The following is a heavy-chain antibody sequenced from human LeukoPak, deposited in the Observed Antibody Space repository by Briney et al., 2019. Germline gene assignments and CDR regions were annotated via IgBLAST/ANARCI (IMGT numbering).Heavy chain of an antibody. Sequence: ASVKVSCKASGHTANTYGFSWIRQAPGQGLEWIGWIFSYTGQTKYADKFQGRVTMTTDTSKTIAYLDLRSLRSDDTAVYFCAIVAKGRFFFYYMDVWGEGTTVTVS. D-gene: IGHD3-3*01. J-gene: IGHJ6*03. CDR2: IFSYTGQT. CDR3: AIVAKGRFFFYYMDV. CDR1: GHTANTYG. V-gene: IGHV1-18*01.